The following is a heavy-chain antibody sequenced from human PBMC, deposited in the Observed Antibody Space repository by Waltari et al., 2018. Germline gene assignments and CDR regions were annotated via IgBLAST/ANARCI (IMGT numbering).Heavy chain of an antibody. CDR3: ARDINSSSRRGENWFDP. V-gene: IGHV1-69*01. Sequence: QVQLVQSGAEVKKPGSSVKVSCKASGGTFSSYAISWVRQAPGQGLEWMGGIIPIFGTANYAQKFQGRVTITADESTSTAYMELSSLRSEDTAVYYCARDINSSSRRGENWFDPWGQGTLVTVSS. CDR1: GGTFSSYA. D-gene: IGHD6-6*01. J-gene: IGHJ5*02. CDR2: IIPIFGTA.